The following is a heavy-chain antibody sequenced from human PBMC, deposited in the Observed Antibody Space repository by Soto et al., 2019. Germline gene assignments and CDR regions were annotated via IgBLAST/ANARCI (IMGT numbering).Heavy chain of an antibody. CDR1: GGSFSGYY. CDR3: ASLFDLNWNLWGYYYGMDV. V-gene: IGHV4-34*01. D-gene: IGHD1-20*01. Sequence: SETLSLTCAVYGGSFSGYYWSWIRQPPGKGLEWIWEINHSGSTTYNPSLKSRVTISGDTSKNQFSLKLSSVTAADTAVYYCASLFDLNWNLWGYYYGMDVLVQGTTVT. CDR2: INHSGST. J-gene: IGHJ6*02.